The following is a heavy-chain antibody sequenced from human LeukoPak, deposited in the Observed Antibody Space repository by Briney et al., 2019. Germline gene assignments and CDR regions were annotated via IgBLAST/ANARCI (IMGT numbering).Heavy chain of an antibody. CDR3: ARTGTPPRGSE. D-gene: IGHD1-7*01. V-gene: IGHV1-69*05. CDR2: IIPIFGTA. Sequence: ASVKVSCKASGGTFSSYANSWVRQAPGQGLEWMGGIIPIFGTANYAQKFQGRVTITTDESTSTAYMELSSLRSEDTAVYYCARTGTPPRGSEWGQGTLVTVSS. CDR1: GGTFSSYA. J-gene: IGHJ4*02.